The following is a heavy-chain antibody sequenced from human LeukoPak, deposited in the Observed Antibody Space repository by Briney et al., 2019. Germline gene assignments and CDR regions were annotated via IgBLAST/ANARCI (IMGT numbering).Heavy chain of an antibody. CDR3: ARDIFDFSRTGTGRIADLPDY. CDR1: GFTFTSHA. D-gene: IGHD3-3*01. Sequence: QTGGSLRLSCAASGFTFTSHAMYWVCQGPGQGLEWVAVISHDESNKYYVDSVKGRFTISRDNSKNTLYLRMNSLRAEDTAVYSCARDIFDFSRTGTGRIADLPDYWGPGTLVTVSS. J-gene: IGHJ4*02. CDR2: ISHDESNK. V-gene: IGHV3-30*01.